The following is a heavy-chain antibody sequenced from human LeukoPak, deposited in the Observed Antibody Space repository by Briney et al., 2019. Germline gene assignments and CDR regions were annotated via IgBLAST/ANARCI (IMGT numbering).Heavy chain of an antibody. J-gene: IGHJ4*02. V-gene: IGHV3-30*18. CDR2: ISYDGSSK. D-gene: IGHD5-12*01. Sequence: GALRLSCAASGFTFSSFGLHWVRQAPGKGLEWVAGISYDGSSKYYVDSVKGRFTISRDNSRNTLYLQMNSLRAEDTALYYCGKGTYSAYNSGCAYWGQGTLVTVSS. CDR3: GKGTYSAYNSGCAY. CDR1: GFTFSSFG.